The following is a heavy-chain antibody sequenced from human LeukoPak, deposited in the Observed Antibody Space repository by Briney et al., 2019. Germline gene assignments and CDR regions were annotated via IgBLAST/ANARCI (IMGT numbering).Heavy chain of an antibody. CDR1: GGSVSSGTYY. Sequence: SETLSLTCTVSGGSVSSGTYYWSWTRQPPGKGLEWIGYIYYTGSTNYNPSLKSRLTISVDTSKNQFSLKLSSVTTADTAVYYCARRGGSGRSFDYWGQGTLVTVSS. V-gene: IGHV4-61*01. CDR3: ARRGGSGRSFDY. CDR2: IYYTGST. D-gene: IGHD3-10*01. J-gene: IGHJ4*02.